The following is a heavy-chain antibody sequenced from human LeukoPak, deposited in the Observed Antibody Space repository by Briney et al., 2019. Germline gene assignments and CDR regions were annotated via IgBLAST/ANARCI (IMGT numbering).Heavy chain of an antibody. CDR2: IYYSGST. Sequence: SETLSLTCTVSGGSISSYYWNWIRQPPGKGLERIGYIYYSGSTNYNPSLKSRVTISVDTSKNQVSLKLSSVTAADTAVYYCARGGSGWYSHLGYWGQGTLVTVSS. J-gene: IGHJ4*02. V-gene: IGHV4-59*01. CDR1: GGSISSYY. D-gene: IGHD6-19*01. CDR3: ARGGSGWYSHLGY.